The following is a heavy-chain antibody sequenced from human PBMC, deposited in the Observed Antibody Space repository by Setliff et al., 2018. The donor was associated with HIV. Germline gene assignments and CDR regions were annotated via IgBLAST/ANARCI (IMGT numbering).Heavy chain of an antibody. CDR2: IYTSGNTNYNPST. D-gene: IGHD6-19*01. CDR1: GDSISSGGYY. CDR3: TRQSPVAGSGAFDI. J-gene: IGHJ3*02. V-gene: IGHV4-61*02. Sequence: PSETLSLTCTVSGDSISSGGYYWSWIRQPAEQGLEWIGRIYTSGNTNYNPSTNYNPSLKSRITISLETSRNQFSLRVTSVTATDTAVYYCTRQSPVAGSGAFDIWGQGTMVTVSS.